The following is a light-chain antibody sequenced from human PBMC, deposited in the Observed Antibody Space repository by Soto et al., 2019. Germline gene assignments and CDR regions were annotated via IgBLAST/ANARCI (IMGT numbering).Light chain of an antibody. Sequence: DIQMTQSPPSLSASVGDRVTITCRASQSIGRFLNWYQQKPGKAPALLIYAASSLQSGVPSRFSGSGSGTDFALTISSLQPEDFATYYCHQTAANPWTFAQGTKVDIK. CDR3: HQTAANPWT. CDR1: QSIGRF. CDR2: AAS. J-gene: IGKJ1*01. V-gene: IGKV1-39*01.